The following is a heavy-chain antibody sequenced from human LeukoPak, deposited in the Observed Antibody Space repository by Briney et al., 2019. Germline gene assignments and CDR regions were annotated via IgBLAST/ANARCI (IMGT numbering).Heavy chain of an antibody. J-gene: IGHJ3*02. CDR1: GFIFSNYD. Sequence: PGRSLRLSCAASGFIFSNYDMHWVRQPTGKGLEWVSGVGTAGDTYYAGSVKGRFTISRENAKNSLHLQMNSLRAGDTAVYYCGRYGSDAFDIWGRGTMVTVSS. D-gene: IGHD3-16*01. CDR3: GRYGSDAFDI. CDR2: VGTAGDT. V-gene: IGHV3-13*04.